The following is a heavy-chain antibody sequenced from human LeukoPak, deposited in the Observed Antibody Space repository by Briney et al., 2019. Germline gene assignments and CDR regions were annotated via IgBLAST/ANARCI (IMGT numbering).Heavy chain of an antibody. J-gene: IGHJ6*03. D-gene: IGHD6-19*01. CDR2: IYTSGST. V-gene: IGHV4-61*02. CDR1: GGSISSSSYY. CDR3: AREGSGWHPTAYYYYYYMDV. Sequence: SETLSLTCTVSGGSISSSSYYWSWIRQPAGKGLEWIGRIYTSGSTNYNPSLKSRVTMSVDTSKNQFSLKLSSVTAADTAVYYCAREGSGWHPTAYYYYYYMDVWGKGTTVTISS.